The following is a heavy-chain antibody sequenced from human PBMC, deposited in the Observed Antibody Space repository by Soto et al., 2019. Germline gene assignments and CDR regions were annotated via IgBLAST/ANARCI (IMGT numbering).Heavy chain of an antibody. D-gene: IGHD2-8*02. CDR3: VRARLVHYYGMDV. V-gene: IGHV3-7*01. CDR2: IKQDESQK. Sequence: EVQLVESGGGLVQPGGSLRLSCVTSGFPFSTYWMTWVRQAPGKGLEWVANIKQDESQKFYVDSVKGRFTISRDRAKNSLYLQMNSLRVEDTAVYYCVRARLVHYYGMDVWGQGTTVTVSS. J-gene: IGHJ6*02. CDR1: GFPFSTYW.